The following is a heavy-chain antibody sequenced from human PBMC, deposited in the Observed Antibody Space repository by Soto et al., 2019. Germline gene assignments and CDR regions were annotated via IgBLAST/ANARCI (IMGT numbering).Heavy chain of an antibody. CDR1: GFTFSGSA. V-gene: IGHV3-23*01. D-gene: IGHD3-22*01. Sequence: GGSLRLSCAASGFTFSGSAMHWVRQAPGKGLEWVSAISGSGGSTYYADSVKGRFTISRDNSKNTLYLQMNSLKTEDTAVYYCTTDPPLKYYYDSSGYSGFDYWGQGTLVTVSS. CDR3: TTDPPLKYYYDSSGYSGFDY. CDR2: ISGSGGST. J-gene: IGHJ4*02.